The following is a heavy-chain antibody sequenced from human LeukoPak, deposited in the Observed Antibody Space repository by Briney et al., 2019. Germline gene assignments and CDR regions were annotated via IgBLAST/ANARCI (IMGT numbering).Heavy chain of an antibody. CDR1: GFTFSSYE. CDR3: AREGMAAVGTNYYYYGMDV. Sequence: PGGSLRLSCAASGFTFSSYEMNWVRQAPGKGLDWVSYISSSGSTIYYADSVKGRLTISRDNAKNSLYLQMNSLRAEDTAVYYCAREGMAAVGTNYYYYGMDVWGQGTTVTVSS. V-gene: IGHV3-48*03. CDR2: ISSSGSTI. D-gene: IGHD6-13*01. J-gene: IGHJ6*02.